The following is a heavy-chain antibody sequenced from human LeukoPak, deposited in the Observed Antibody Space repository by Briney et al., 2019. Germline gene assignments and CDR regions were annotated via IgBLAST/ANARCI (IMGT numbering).Heavy chain of an antibody. J-gene: IGHJ6*04. CDR3: ARHNGGPYGSGSYQYYGMDV. D-gene: IGHD3-10*01. CDR2: ISSSSSYT. CDR1: GFTFSDYY. Sequence: GGSLRLSCAASGFTFSDYYMSWIRQAPGKGLEWVSYISSSSSYTNYADSAKGRFTISRDNAKNSLYLQMTSLRAEDTAVYYCARHNGGPYGSGSYQYYGMDVWGKGTTVTVCS. V-gene: IGHV3-11*06.